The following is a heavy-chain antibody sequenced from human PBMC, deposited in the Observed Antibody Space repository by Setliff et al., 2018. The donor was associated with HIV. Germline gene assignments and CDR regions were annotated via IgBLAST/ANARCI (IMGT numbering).Heavy chain of an antibody. CDR2: AIPMLGIA. CDR3: ARSSYYDVNSPFDY. Sequence: SVKVSCQASGGTFSSYVINWVRQAPGQGLEWMGGAIPMLGIANHVHKFQGRVTLTADKPTSTAYMELNSLRSEDTAVYYCARSSYYDVNSPFDYWGQGTRVTVSS. J-gene: IGHJ4*02. V-gene: IGHV1-69*10. D-gene: IGHD3-16*01. CDR1: GGTFSSYV.